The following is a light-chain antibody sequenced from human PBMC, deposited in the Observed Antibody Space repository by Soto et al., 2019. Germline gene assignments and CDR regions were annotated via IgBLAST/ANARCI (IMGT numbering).Light chain of an antibody. CDR1: QSISGW. CDR3: QQYKSHPYT. J-gene: IGKJ2*01. CDR2: KAS. Sequence: DIQMTQSPSTLSASVGDRVTITCRASQSISGWLAWYQQRPGKDPKFLIYKASSLQSGVPSRFSGSGSETEFTLTISSLQPDDFATYYCQQYKSHPYTFGQGTKLEI. V-gene: IGKV1-5*03.